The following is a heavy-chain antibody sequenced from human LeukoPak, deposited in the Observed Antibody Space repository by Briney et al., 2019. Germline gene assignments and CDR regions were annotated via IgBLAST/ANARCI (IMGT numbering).Heavy chain of an antibody. J-gene: IGHJ3*01. CDR2: TYHRSKWSN. CDR1: GDSVSTNSVA. Sequence: SQTLPLTCAISGDSVSTNSVAWNWIRQSPSRGLEWLGSTYHRSKWSNDYAVSVKSRITLNPDTSKNQFSLQLNSVTPDDTALYYCARGKYSGFDLWGQGTMVTVSS. D-gene: IGHD2-15*01. CDR3: ARGKYSGFDL. V-gene: IGHV6-1*01.